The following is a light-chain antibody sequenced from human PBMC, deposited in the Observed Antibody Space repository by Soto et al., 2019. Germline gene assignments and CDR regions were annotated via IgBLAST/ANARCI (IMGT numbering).Light chain of an antibody. Sequence: DIQMTQSPSSLSASVGDRVTITCRASQGIDRWLAWYQQKPGEAPKVLIYAASSLRSGVPSRFSGSGYGTDFSLTISNLQPEDLATYYCKQSKSFPLTFGGGTKVEIK. CDR3: KQSKSFPLT. CDR2: AAS. J-gene: IGKJ4*01. CDR1: QGIDRW. V-gene: IGKV1-12*01.